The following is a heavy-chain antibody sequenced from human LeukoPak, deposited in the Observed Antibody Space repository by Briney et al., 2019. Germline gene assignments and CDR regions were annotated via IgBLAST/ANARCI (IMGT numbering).Heavy chain of an antibody. D-gene: IGHD3-10*01. V-gene: IGHV3-23*01. CDR2: TVGGGSPNT. CDR1: GFYFANYA. CDR3: AKTAGRMVRGVIYYFDY. Sequence: TGGSLRLSCAASGFYFANYAMSWVRQAPGKGLEWVSATVGGGSPNTYYADSVKGRFTISRDNSKNTLYLQMNSLRAEDTAVYYCAKTAGRMVRGVIYYFDYWGQGTLVTVSS. J-gene: IGHJ4*02.